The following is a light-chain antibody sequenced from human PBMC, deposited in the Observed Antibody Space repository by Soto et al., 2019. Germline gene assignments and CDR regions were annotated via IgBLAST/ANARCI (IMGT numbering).Light chain of an antibody. V-gene: IGKV3-11*01. Sequence: EIVLTQSPATLSLSPGERATLSCRASQSVSSYLAWYQQKPGQAPRLLIYDASNRATGIPARFSGSGSGTDFTLTISSLEHEDFAGYYCQQRSNWLGAFGPGTKVDIK. J-gene: IGKJ3*01. CDR3: QQRSNWLGA. CDR2: DAS. CDR1: QSVSSY.